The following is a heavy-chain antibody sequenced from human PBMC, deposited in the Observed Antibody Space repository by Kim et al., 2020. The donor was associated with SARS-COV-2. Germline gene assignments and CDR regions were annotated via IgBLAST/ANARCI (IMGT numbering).Heavy chain of an antibody. V-gene: IGHV4-39*01. CDR3: ASTNYDSSGYYY. D-gene: IGHD3-22*01. J-gene: IGHJ4*02. CDR1: GGSISSSSYY. CDR2: IYYSGST. Sequence: SETLSLTCTVSGGSISSSSYYWGWIRQPPGKGLEWIGSIYYSGSTYYNPSLKSRVTISVDTSKNQFSLKLSSVTAADTAVYYCASTNYDSSGYYYWGQGTLVTVSS.